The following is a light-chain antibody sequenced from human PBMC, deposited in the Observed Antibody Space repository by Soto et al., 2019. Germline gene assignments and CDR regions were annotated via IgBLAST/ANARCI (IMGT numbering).Light chain of an antibody. V-gene: IGLV2-14*01. Sequence: QSALTQPASVSGSPGQSITISCTGTSSDVGGYNYVSWYQQHPGKAPKLTIYEVSNRPSGVSNRFSGSKSGNTASLTISGLQAEDEADYYCSSYTRSSSLVFGPGTKLPVL. CDR3: SSYTRSSSLV. CDR2: EVS. CDR1: SSDVGGYNY. J-gene: IGLJ1*01.